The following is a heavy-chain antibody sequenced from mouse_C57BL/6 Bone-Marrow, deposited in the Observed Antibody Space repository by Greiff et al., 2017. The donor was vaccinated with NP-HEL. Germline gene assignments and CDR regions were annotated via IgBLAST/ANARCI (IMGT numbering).Heavy chain of an antibody. CDR3: ARDDYDYDGAFAY. Sequence: LVESEGGLVQPGSSMKLSCTASGFTFSDYYMAWVRQVPEKGLEWVANINYDGSSTYYLDSLKSRFIISRDNAKNILYLQMSSLKSEDTATYYCARDDYDYDGAFAYWGQGTLVTVSA. J-gene: IGHJ3*01. V-gene: IGHV5-16*01. CDR2: INYDGSST. D-gene: IGHD2-4*01. CDR1: GFTFSDYY.